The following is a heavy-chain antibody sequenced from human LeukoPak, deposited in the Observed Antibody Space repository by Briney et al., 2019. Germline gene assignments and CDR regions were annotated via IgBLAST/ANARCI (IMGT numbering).Heavy chain of an antibody. V-gene: IGHV4-59*01. CDR3: ARVYYYDSSGNFDP. J-gene: IGHJ5*02. Sequence: PSETLSLTCTVSGGSISSYYWSWIRQPPGKGLEWIGYIYYSGSTNYNPSPKSRVTISVDTSKNQFSLKLSSVTAADTAVYYCARVYYYDSSGNFDPWGQGTLVTVSS. CDR2: IYYSGST. D-gene: IGHD3-22*01. CDR1: GGSISSYY.